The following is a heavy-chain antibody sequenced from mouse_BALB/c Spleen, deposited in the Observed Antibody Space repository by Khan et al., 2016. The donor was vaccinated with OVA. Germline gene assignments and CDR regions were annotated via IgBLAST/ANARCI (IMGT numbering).Heavy chain of an antibody. CDR2: INTYTGEP. Sequence: QIQLVQSGPELKKPGETVKISCKASGYTFTNYGMNWVKQAPGKGLKWMGWINTYTGEPTYADDFKGRFAFSLETSASTAYLQINNLKNEDMATYFCATTVVDYYAMDYWGQGTSVTVSS. V-gene: IGHV9-1*02. J-gene: IGHJ4*01. D-gene: IGHD1-1*01. CDR1: GYTFTNYG. CDR3: ATTVVDYYAMDY.